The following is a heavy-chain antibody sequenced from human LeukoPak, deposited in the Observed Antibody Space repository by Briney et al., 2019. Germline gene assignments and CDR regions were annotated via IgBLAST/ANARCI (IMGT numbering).Heavy chain of an antibody. V-gene: IGHV3-30*04. J-gene: IGHJ4*02. Sequence: GGSLRLPCAASGFTFSSYAMHWVRQAPGKGLEWVAVISYDGSNKYYADSVKGRFTISRDNSKNTLYLQMNSLRAEDTAVYYCAKDGVGATIDYWGQGTLVTVSS. CDR2: ISYDGSNK. CDR3: AKDGVGATIDY. CDR1: GFTFSSYA. D-gene: IGHD1-26*01.